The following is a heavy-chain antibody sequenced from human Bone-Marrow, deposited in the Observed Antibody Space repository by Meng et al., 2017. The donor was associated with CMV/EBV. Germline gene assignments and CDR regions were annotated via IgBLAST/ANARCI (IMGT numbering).Heavy chain of an antibody. J-gene: IGHJ3*01. Sequence: GGSLKISCAAPGFTFSSYWLRWVRQAPGKGLEWVANIKQDGSEKYYVDSVKGRFTISRDNAKNSLYLQMNSLRAEDTAVYYCAIFSENNSFWSGYLLWGQETMVNVSS. V-gene: IGHV3-7*01. CDR2: IKQDGSEK. CDR1: GFTFSSYW. CDR3: AIFSENNSFWSGYLL. D-gene: IGHD3-3*01.